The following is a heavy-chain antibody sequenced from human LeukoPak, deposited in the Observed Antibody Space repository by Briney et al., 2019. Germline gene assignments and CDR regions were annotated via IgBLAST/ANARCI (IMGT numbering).Heavy chain of an antibody. CDR3: AKDIPPHLGLVGGYSYGYSY. CDR1: GFTFSSYS. D-gene: IGHD5-18*01. Sequence: SGGSLRLSCAASGFTFSSYSMNWVRQAPGKGLEWVSYISSSSSTIYYADSVKGRFTISRDNAKNSLYLQMNSLRAEDTAVYYCAKDIPPHLGLVGGYSYGYSYWGQGTLVTVSS. V-gene: IGHV3-48*01. J-gene: IGHJ4*02. CDR2: ISSSSSTI.